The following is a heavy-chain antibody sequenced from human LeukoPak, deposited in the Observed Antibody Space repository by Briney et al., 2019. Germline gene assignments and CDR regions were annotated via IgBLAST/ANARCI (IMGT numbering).Heavy chain of an antibody. CDR1: GFTFSSYE. D-gene: IGHD3-16*01. CDR3: AKGAGTDRT. CDR2: ISSSGSTI. J-gene: IGHJ5*02. V-gene: IGHV3-48*03. Sequence: PGGSLRLSCAASGFTFSSYEMNWVRQAPGKGLEWVSYISSSGSTIYYADSVKGRFTISRDNAENSLYLQMHSLRAEDTAVYYCAKGAGTDRTWGQGTLVTVSS.